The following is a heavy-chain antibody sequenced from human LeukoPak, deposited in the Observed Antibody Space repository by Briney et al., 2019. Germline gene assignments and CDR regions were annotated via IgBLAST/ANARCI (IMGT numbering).Heavy chain of an antibody. V-gene: IGHV4-34*01. Sequence: SETLSLTCAVYGGSFSGYYLTWIRHTPEKGLEWIGEMNPSGSTNYNPSLKSRVTISVDTSKNQFSVTLSSVTAADTAVYYCARGRQDVTMIVVIMTAVSYYLDVWGKGTTVTVS. CDR3: ARGRQDVTMIVVIMTAVSYYLDV. CDR1: GGSFSGYY. J-gene: IGHJ6*03. CDR2: MNPSGST. D-gene: IGHD3-22*01.